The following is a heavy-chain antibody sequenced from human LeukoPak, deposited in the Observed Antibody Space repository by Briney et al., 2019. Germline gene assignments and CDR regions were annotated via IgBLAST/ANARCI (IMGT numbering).Heavy chain of an antibody. J-gene: IGHJ4*02. CDR3: ARESVAFSPFGF. CDR2: VHLSGTS. D-gene: IGHD2-21*01. Sequence: SETLSLTCAVSGGSILTTNWWSWVRQPPGKGLDLIGEVHLSGTSNYNPSLKSRVSMSIDKSKNQLSLKLTSVTAADTAMYYCARESVAFSPFGFWGQGTLVTVSS. V-gene: IGHV4-4*02. CDR1: GGSILTTNW.